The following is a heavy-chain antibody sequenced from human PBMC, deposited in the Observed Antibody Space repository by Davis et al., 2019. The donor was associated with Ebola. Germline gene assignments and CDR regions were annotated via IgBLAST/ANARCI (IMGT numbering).Heavy chain of an antibody. D-gene: IGHD1-26*01. CDR1: GYTFTSYG. CDR2: IIPIFGTT. J-gene: IGHJ4*02. Sequence: SVKVSCKASGYTFTSYGISWVRQAPGQGLEWMGGIIPIFGTTNYAQKFQGRVTITADESTSTAYLELSSLRSEDTALYYCARDVGSYYFDYWGQGTLVTVSS. CDR3: ARDVGSYYFDY. V-gene: IGHV1-69*13.